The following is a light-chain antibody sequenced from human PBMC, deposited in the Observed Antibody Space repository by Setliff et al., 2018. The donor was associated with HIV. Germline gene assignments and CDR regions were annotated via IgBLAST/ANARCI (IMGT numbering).Light chain of an antibody. CDR1: SSNIGAGYD. J-gene: IGLJ1*01. CDR3: QSYDSSLSVSV. Sequence: VLAQPPSVSGAPGQRVVISCTGSSSNIGAGYDVHWYQQRPGTAPKLLIYRYNNRPTGVPDRFSGSKSGTSVSLAITGLQAEDEAEYYCQSYDSSLSVSVFGSGTKVTVL. V-gene: IGLV1-40*01. CDR2: RYN.